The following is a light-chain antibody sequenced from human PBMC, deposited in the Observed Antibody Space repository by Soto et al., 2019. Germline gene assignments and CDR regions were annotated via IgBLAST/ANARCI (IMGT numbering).Light chain of an antibody. Sequence: DIQMTQSPSTLSASVGDRVTITCRASQSISSWLAWYQQKPGKAPKLLIYDASSLESGVPSRFSGSGSETEFTLTISSLQPDDFATYYCQQYNSYSFGGGTKVDIK. CDR1: QSISSW. CDR2: DAS. J-gene: IGKJ4*01. CDR3: QQYNSYS. V-gene: IGKV1-5*01.